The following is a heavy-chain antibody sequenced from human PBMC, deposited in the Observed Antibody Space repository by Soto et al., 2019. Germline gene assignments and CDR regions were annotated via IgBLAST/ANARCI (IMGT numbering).Heavy chain of an antibody. V-gene: IGHV4-59*01. CDR1: GGSISSYY. Sequence: SETLSLTCTVSGGSISSYYWSWIRQPPGKGLEWIGYIYYSGSTNYNPSLKSRVTISVDTSKNQFSLKLSSVTAADTAVYYCARFLTYYDFWSGYFLNRAWFDPWGQGTLVTVSS. D-gene: IGHD3-3*01. CDR2: IYYSGST. J-gene: IGHJ5*02. CDR3: ARFLTYYDFWSGYFLNRAWFDP.